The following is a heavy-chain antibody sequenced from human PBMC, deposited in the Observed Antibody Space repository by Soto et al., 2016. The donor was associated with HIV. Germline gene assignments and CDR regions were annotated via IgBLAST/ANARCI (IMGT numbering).Heavy chain of an antibody. CDR3: ARASGSGLTKPPYYFDS. D-gene: IGHD3-10*01. Sequence: QVQLQESGPGLVKPSQTLSLTCNVSGGSISSGGYSWSWIRQHPGKGLEWIGYIYNSGSTYYNPSLKSRLTISEDPTKNQFSLKLTSVTAADTAVYYCARASGSGLTKPPYYFDSWGQGPWSPSPQ. V-gene: IGHV4-31*03. J-gene: IGHJ4*02. CDR1: GGSISSGGYS. CDR2: IYNSGST.